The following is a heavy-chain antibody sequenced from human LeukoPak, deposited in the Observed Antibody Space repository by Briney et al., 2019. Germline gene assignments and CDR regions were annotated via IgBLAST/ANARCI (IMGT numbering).Heavy chain of an antibody. D-gene: IGHD6-13*01. CDR1: GFTFSSYE. V-gene: IGHV3-48*03. J-gene: IGHJ3*02. CDR3: ARMRPCSTDSFDI. Sequence: GGSLRLSCAAPGFTFSSYEMNWVCQAPGKGLEWVSYISSSGSTIYYADSVKGRFTISRDNAKNSLYLQMNSLRAEDTAVYYCARMRPCSTDSFDIWGQGTMVTVSS. CDR2: ISSSGSTI.